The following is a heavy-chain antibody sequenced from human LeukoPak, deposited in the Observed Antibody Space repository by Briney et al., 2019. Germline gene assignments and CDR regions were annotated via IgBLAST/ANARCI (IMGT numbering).Heavy chain of an antibody. CDR3: AKDRVLWFGELLSNYYYYYGMDV. CDR1: GFTFDDYA. V-gene: IGHV3-43*02. Sequence: GGSLRLSCAASGFTFDDYAMHWVRQAPGKGLEWVSLISGDGGSTYSADSVKGRFTISRDNSKNSLYLQMNSLRTEDTALYYCAKDRVLWFGELLSNYYYYYGMDVWGQGTTVTVSS. CDR2: ISGDGGST. D-gene: IGHD3-10*01. J-gene: IGHJ6*02.